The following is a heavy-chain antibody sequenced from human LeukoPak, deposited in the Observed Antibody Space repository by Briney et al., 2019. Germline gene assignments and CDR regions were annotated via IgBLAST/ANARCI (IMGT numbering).Heavy chain of an antibody. CDR1: GYTFTSYA. J-gene: IGHJ5*02. Sequence: ASVKVSCKASGYTFTSYAMHWVRQAPGQRLEWMGWINAGNGNTEYSQKFQGRVTITRDTSASTAYMEQSSLRSEDTAVYYCARDSSSWFRTPWGPFDPWGQGTLVTVSS. CDR2: INAGNGNT. CDR3: ARDSSSWFRTPWGPFDP. V-gene: IGHV1-3*01. D-gene: IGHD6-13*01.